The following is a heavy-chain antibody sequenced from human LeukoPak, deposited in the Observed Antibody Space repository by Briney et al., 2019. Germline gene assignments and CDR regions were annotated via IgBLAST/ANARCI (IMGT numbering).Heavy chain of an antibody. Sequence: GGSLRLSCAAPGFTFSDYSMHWVRQAPGKGLEYVSAISRNGGNTYYADSVKGRFTISRDNSKNTLYLQMGSLRTEDMAVFYCARVGDSDAFDIWGQGTMVTVSS. CDR2: ISRNGGNT. CDR1: GFTFSDYS. J-gene: IGHJ3*02. V-gene: IGHV3-64*02. CDR3: ARVGDSDAFDI.